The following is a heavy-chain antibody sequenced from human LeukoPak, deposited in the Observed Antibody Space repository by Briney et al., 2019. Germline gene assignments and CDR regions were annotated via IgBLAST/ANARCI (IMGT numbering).Heavy chain of an antibody. CDR2: ITNNGGNT. CDR1: GFTFSSYT. CDR3: EIVRGYFDSSGSDY. Sequence: GGSLRLSCSASGFTFSSYTIHWVRQAPGKGLEFVSAITNNGGNTYYADSVKGRFTISRDNSKNTVYLQMSSLRAEDTAVYYCEIVRGYFDSSGSDYWGQGTLVTVSS. D-gene: IGHD3-9*01. V-gene: IGHV3-64D*06. J-gene: IGHJ4*02.